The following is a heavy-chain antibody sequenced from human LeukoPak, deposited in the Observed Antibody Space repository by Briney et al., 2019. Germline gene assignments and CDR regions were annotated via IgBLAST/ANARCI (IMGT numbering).Heavy chain of an antibody. J-gene: IGHJ4*02. CDR1: GFTFSSYG. D-gene: IGHD1-26*01. CDR2: IRYDGSNK. V-gene: IGHV3-30*02. Sequence: GGSLRLSCAASGFTFSSYGMHWVRQAPGKGLEWVAFIRYDGSNKYYADSVKGRFTISRDNSKNTLYLQMNSLRAEDTAVYYCARLKYSGSYYDYFDYWGQGTLVTVSS. CDR3: ARLKYSGSYYDYFDY.